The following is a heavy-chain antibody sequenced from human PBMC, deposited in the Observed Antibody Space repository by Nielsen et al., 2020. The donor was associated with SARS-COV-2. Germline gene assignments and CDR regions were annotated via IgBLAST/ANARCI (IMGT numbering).Heavy chain of an antibody. D-gene: IGHD2-21*01. CDR1: GFTFDDYA. CDR3: AKLLPDGYFDY. Sequence: SLRLSCAASGFTFDDYAMHWVRQAPGKGLEWVSGISWNSGSIGYADSVKGRFTISRDNAKNSLYLQMNSLRAEDTALYYCAKLLPDGYFDYWGQGTLVTVSS. CDR2: ISWNSGSI. J-gene: IGHJ4*02. V-gene: IGHV3-9*01.